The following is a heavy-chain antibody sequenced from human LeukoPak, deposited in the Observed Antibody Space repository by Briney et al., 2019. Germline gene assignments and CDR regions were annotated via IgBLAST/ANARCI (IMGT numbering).Heavy chain of an antibody. J-gene: IGHJ4*02. CDR1: GFTFSSYW. CDR3: ARDYCSSTSCYGDY. CDR2: IWYDGSNK. Sequence: PGGSLRLSCAASGFTFSSYWMSWVRQAPGKGLEWVAVIWYDGSNKYYADSVKGRFTISRDNSKNTLYLQMNSLRAEDTAVYYCARDYCSSTSCYGDYWGQGTLVTVSS. V-gene: IGHV3-33*08. D-gene: IGHD2-2*01.